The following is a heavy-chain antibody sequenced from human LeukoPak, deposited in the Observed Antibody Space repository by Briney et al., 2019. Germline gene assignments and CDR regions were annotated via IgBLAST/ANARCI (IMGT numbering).Heavy chain of an antibody. CDR2: IRYDGSNK. J-gene: IGHJ4*02. D-gene: IGHD3-16*02. V-gene: IGHV3-30*02. CDR1: GFTFSSYG. Sequence: GGSLRLSCAASGFTFSSYGMHWVRQAPGKGLEWVAFIRYDGSNKYYADSVKGRFTISRDNSKNTLYLQMNSLRAEDTAVYYCAKVQRPDYVWGSYRSYYFDYWGQGTLVTVSS. CDR3: AKVQRPDYVWGSYRSYYFDY.